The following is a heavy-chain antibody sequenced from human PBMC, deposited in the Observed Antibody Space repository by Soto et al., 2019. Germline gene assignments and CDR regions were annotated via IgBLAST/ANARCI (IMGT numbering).Heavy chain of an antibody. CDR2: ISAYNGNT. V-gene: IGHV1-18*04. CDR3: ARDPRYCSGGSCYSFGPFDP. J-gene: IGHJ5*02. CDR1: GYTFTSCG. D-gene: IGHD2-15*01. Sequence: ASVKVSCKASGYTFTSCGISWVRQAPGQGLEWMGWISAYNGNTNYAQKLQGRVTMTTDTSTSTAYMELRSLRSDDTAVYYCARDPRYCSGGSCYSFGPFDPWGQGTLVTVSS.